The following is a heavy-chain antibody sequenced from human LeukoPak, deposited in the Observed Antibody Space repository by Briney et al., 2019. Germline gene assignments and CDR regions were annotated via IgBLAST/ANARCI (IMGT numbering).Heavy chain of an antibody. CDR2: INPSGGST. V-gene: IGHV1-46*01. CDR1: GYTFTGYY. D-gene: IGHD3-3*01. CDR3: ARDGKIFGVVSRPPAFDP. J-gene: IGHJ5*02. Sequence: ASVKVSCKASGYTFTGYYMHWVRQAPGQGLEWMGIINPSGGSTSYAQKFQGRVTMTRDTSTSTVYMELSSLRSEDTAVYYCARDGKIFGVVSRPPAFDPWGQGTLVTVSS.